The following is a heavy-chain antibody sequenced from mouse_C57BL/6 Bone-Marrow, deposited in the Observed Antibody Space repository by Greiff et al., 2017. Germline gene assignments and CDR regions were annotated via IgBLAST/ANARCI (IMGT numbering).Heavy chain of an antibody. Sequence: QVQLQQSGPGLVAPSQSLSITCTVSGFSLTSYAISWVRQPPGKGLEWLGVIWTGGGTNYNSALKSRLSISKDNSKSQVFLKMNSLQTDDTARYYCARPLYYSNPYAMDYWGQGTSVTVSS. V-gene: IGHV2-9-1*01. D-gene: IGHD2-5*01. CDR2: IWTGGGT. CDR3: ARPLYYSNPYAMDY. J-gene: IGHJ4*01. CDR1: GFSLTSYA.